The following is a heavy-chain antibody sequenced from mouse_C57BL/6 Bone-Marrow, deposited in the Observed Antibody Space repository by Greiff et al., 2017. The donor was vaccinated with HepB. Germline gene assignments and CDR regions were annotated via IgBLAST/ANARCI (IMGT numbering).Heavy chain of an antibody. J-gene: IGHJ4*01. D-gene: IGHD1-1*01. CDR2: INSDGGST. CDR3: ARYGSSWGYAMDY. V-gene: IGHV5-2*01. CDR1: EYEFPSHD. Sequence: EVKLMESGGGLVQPGESLKLSCESNEYEFPSHDMSWVRKTPEKRLVLVAAINSDGGSTYYPDTMERRFIISRDNTKKTLYLQMSSLGSEDTALYYCARYGSSWGYAMDYWGQGTSVTVSS.